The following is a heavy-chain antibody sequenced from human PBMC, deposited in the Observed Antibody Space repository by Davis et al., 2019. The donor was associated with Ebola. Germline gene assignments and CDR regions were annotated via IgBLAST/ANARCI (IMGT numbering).Heavy chain of an antibody. CDR1: GFTFSSYG. V-gene: IGHV3-23*01. D-gene: IGHD2-8*01. CDR2: IAGTVGST. CDR3: AKGDLMRP. Sequence: GGSLRLSCEASGFTFSSYGMHWVRQAPGKGLEWITGIAGTVGSTYYADSVRGRFTVSRDNSKNTLYLQMNSLRGEDTAVYYCAKGDLMRPWGQGTLVTVSS. J-gene: IGHJ5*02.